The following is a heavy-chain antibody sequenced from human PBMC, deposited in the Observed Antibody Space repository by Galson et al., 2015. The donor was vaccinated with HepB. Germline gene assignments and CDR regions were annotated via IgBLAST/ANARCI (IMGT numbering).Heavy chain of an antibody. D-gene: IGHD5-12*01. J-gene: IGHJ6*02. V-gene: IGHV3-30*18. CDR3: AKEINYRVDYYYFGMDV. CDR2: ISHDGNRK. CDR1: GFTFGSYG. Sequence: SLRLSCAASGFTFGSYGMHWVRQAPGKGLEWVALISHDGNRKHYADSVKGRFTISRDNYKSTLYLQMNSLGGEDTAVYYCAKEINYRVDYYYFGMDVWGQGTTVTVSS.